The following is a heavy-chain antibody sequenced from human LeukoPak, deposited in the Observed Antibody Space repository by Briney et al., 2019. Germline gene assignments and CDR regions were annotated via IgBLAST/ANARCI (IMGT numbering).Heavy chain of an antibody. D-gene: IGHD3-3*01. V-gene: IGHV3-11*01. J-gene: IGHJ3*02. Sequence: GGSLRLSCAAAGFTFSDYYMSWIRQAPGKGLEWVSYISSSGHTIYYADSVKGRFTISRDNAKNSLYLQMNSLRAEDTAVYYCARGRPLRFLEWLLGAAFDIWGQGTMVTVSS. CDR1: GFTFSDYY. CDR3: ARGRPLRFLEWLLGAAFDI. CDR2: ISSSGHTI.